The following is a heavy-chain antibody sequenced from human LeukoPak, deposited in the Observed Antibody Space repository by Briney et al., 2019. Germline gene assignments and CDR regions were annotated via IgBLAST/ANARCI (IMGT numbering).Heavy chain of an antibody. V-gene: IGHV3-74*01. Sequence: GGSLRLSCAASGFTFSSHWMHWVRQAPGKGLVWVSRINSDASSRSYADSVKGRFTISRDNAKNTLYLQMNTVRAEDTAVYYCARASSASWHYFDDWGQGTLVTVSS. D-gene: IGHD2-2*01. CDR3: ARASSASWHYFDD. CDR2: INSDASSR. J-gene: IGHJ4*02. CDR1: GFTFSSHW.